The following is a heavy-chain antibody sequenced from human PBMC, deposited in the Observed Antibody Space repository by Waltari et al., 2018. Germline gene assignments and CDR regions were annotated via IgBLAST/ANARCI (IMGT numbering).Heavy chain of an antibody. CDR1: GGSFSGYY. Sequence: QVQLQQWGAGLLKPSETLSLTCAVYGGSFSGYYWSWIRQPPGKGLEWIGEINHSGSTNYNPSLKSRVTISVDTSKNQFSLKLSSVTAADTAVYYCARGLVGDYSNYWGQGTLVTVSS. D-gene: IGHD4-17*01. CDR2: INHSGST. CDR3: ARGLVGDYSNY. V-gene: IGHV4-34*01. J-gene: IGHJ4*02.